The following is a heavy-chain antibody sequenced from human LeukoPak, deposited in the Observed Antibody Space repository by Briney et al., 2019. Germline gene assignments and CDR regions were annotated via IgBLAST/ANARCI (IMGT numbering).Heavy chain of an antibody. Sequence: GGSLGLSCAASGFTLSSYGMHWVRQAPGKGLEWVAVISYDGSNEYYADSVKGRFTISRDISKNTLYMQMNSLRAEDTAVYYCAKDLSYGDYVGYFDYWGQGTLVTVSS. CDR1: GFTLSSYG. CDR3: AKDLSYGDYVGYFDY. CDR2: ISYDGSNE. V-gene: IGHV3-30*18. D-gene: IGHD4-17*01. J-gene: IGHJ4*02.